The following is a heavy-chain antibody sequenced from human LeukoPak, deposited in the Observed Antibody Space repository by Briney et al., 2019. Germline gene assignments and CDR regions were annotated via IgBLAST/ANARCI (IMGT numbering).Heavy chain of an antibody. Sequence: ASVKVSCKASGYTFTGYYMHWVRQAPGQGLEWMGWINPNSGGTNYAQKFQGRVTMTRDTSISTAYMELSSLRSEDTAVYYCATSTSLGSRLTHFGYWGQGTLVTVSS. V-gene: IGHV1-2*02. CDR1: GYTFTGYY. CDR2: INPNSGGT. CDR3: ATSTSLGSRLTHFGY. D-gene: IGHD1-14*01. J-gene: IGHJ4*02.